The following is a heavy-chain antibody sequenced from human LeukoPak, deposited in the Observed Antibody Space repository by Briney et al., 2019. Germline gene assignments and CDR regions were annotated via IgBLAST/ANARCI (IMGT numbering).Heavy chain of an antibody. CDR2: ISYDGSK. CDR1: GFTFSSYA. CDR3: ARDARLGYCSSTSCYAYYFDY. Sequence: GGSLRLSCAASGFTFSSYAMHWVRQAPGKGLEWVAAISYDGSKYYADSVKGRFTISRDNSKNTLYLQMNSLRAEDTAVYYCARDARLGYCSSTSCYAYYFDYWGQGTLVTVSS. J-gene: IGHJ4*02. D-gene: IGHD2-2*01. V-gene: IGHV3-30*04.